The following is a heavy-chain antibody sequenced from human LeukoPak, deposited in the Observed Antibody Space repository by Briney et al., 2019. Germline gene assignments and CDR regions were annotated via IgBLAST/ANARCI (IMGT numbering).Heavy chain of an antibody. V-gene: IGHV1-8*02. CDR3: ARAGKWAAAGP. Sequence: ASVRVSCKASGYTFTGYYMHWVRQAPGQGLEWMGWMNPNSGNTGYAQKFQGRVTMTRNTSISTAYMELSSLRSEDTAVYYCARAGKWAAAGPWGQGTLVTVSS. CDR1: GYTFTGYY. D-gene: IGHD6-13*01. CDR2: MNPNSGNT. J-gene: IGHJ4*02.